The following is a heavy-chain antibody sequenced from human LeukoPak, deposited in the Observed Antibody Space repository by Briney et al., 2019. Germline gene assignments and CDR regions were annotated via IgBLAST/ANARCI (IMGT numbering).Heavy chain of an antibody. V-gene: IGHV1-2*02. D-gene: IGHD2-21*02. Sequence: ASVKVSCKASGYTFTGYYLHWVRQAPGQGLEWLGWINPNSGGTNYAQNFQGRVTMTSDTSITTTYMELSRLRSDDTAVYYCARDPRVVATRVSYMGVWGKGTTVTVSS. CDR1: GYTFTGYY. CDR3: ARDPRVVATRVSYMGV. J-gene: IGHJ6*03. CDR2: INPNSGGT.